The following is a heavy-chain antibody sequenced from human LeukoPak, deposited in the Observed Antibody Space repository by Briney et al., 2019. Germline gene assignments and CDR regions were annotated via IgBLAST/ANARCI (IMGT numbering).Heavy chain of an antibody. CDR3: ARDPDYGDYEWDY. CDR2: IKQDGSEK. J-gene: IGHJ4*02. V-gene: IGHV3-7*01. CDR1: GFTFSSYW. D-gene: IGHD4-17*01. Sequence: GGSLRLSCAASGFTFSSYWMSWVLQAPGKGLEWVANIKQDGSEKYYVDSVKGRFTISRDNAKNSLYLQMNSLRAEDTAVYYCARDPDYGDYEWDYWGQGTLVTVSS.